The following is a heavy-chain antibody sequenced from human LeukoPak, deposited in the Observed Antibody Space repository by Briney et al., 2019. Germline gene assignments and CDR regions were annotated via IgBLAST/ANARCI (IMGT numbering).Heavy chain of an antibody. CDR2: INGRNGNT. J-gene: IGHJ4*02. CDR3: ARAKYYDILTGDY. Sequence: ASVKVSCMASGYAVTSYAMHCVSQAPGQRLEWMGWINGRNGNTKYSQKFQGRVTITRDTSASTAYMALSSLRSEDTAVYYCARAKYYDILTGDYWGQGTLVTVSS. CDR1: GYAVTSYA. D-gene: IGHD3-9*01. V-gene: IGHV1-3*01.